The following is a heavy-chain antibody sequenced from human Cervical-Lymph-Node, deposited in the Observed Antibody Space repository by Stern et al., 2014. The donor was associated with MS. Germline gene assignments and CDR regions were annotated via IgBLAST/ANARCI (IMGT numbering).Heavy chain of an antibody. CDR1: GFTFRDYY. CDR3: ARAPFGCGGGCYLADN. Sequence: VQLVESGGGLVKPGGSLRLSCAASGFTFRDYYMSWIRQAPGKGLEWVSYITTSGSILYYADSVQGRFTISRDNAKNSLFLEMNSLRVEDTAVYYCARAPFGCGGGCYLADNWGQGTLVSVSS. V-gene: IGHV3-11*01. CDR2: ITTSGSIL. D-gene: IGHD2-15*01. J-gene: IGHJ4*02.